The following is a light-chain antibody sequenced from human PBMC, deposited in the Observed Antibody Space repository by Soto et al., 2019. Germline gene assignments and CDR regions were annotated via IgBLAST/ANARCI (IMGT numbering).Light chain of an antibody. CDR3: ASYSSTSTVL. CDR2: DVS. J-gene: IGLJ3*02. Sequence: QSALTQPASVSGSPGQSIAISCTGTSSDVGGSEYVSWYQHHPGKAPKLMIYDVSNRPSGISARFSGSKSGNTASLTISGLQADDEGVYYCASYSSTSTVLFGGGTKVTVL. CDR1: SSDVGGSEY. V-gene: IGLV2-14*03.